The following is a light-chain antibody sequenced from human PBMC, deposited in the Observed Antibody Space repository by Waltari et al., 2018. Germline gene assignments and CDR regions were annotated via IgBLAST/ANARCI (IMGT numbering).Light chain of an antibody. CDR1: ALPKQY. CDR3: QSADSSGTYEV. V-gene: IGLV3-25*03. Sequence: SYELTQPPSVSVSPGQTARITCSGDALPKQYAYWYPQKPGQAPMLVIYKDRERPSGVPERFSGASSGTTVTLTISGVQAEDEADYYCQSADSSGTYEVFGTGTKVTVL. J-gene: IGLJ1*01. CDR2: KDR.